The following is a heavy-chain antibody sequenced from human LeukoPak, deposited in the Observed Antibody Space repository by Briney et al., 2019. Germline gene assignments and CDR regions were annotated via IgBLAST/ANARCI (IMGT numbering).Heavy chain of an antibody. CDR1: GFTFGGYG. Sequence: GGSLRLSCAGSGFTFGGYGMHWFRQTPAKGLEWVAVIAYDGSRAFYADSVKGRFTISRDNSKNTMSVQMDDLRAEDTAVYYCTRYNNDHFDYWGQGTLVTVSS. CDR3: TRYNNDHFDY. J-gene: IGHJ4*02. V-gene: IGHV3-33*01. D-gene: IGHD1-14*01. CDR2: IAYDGSRA.